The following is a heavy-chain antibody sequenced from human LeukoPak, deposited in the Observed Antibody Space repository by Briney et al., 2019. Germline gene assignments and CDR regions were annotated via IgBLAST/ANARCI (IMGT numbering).Heavy chain of an antibody. CDR2: INLDGSVK. J-gene: IGHJ4*02. D-gene: IGHD3-22*01. CDR1: RFTFSGYW. Sequence: GGSLRLSCAAYRFTFSGYWMSWVRQAPGKGLEWVANINLDGSVKHYVDSAKGRFTISRDNAKNSLYLQMNSLRAEDTALYYCATSDDSSGSDWGQGTLVTVSS. CDR3: ATSDDSSGSD. V-gene: IGHV3-7*01.